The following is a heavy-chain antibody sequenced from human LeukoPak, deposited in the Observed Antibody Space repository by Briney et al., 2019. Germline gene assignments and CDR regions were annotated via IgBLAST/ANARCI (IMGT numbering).Heavy chain of an antibody. D-gene: IGHD1-26*01. V-gene: IGHV4-34*01. CDR1: GGSFSGYY. Sequence: SETLSLTCAVYGGSFSGYYWSWIRQPPGKGLEWIGEISHNGNTNYNPSLNSRVTISVDTSKNQFSLRLSSVTAADTAVYYCARYIRGVRIVQPFYHFDHWGQGTLVTVSS. CDR3: ARYIRGVRIVQPFYHFDH. J-gene: IGHJ4*02. CDR2: ISHNGNT.